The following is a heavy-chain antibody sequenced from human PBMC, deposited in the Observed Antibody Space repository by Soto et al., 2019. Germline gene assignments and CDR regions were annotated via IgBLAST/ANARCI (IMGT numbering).Heavy chain of an antibody. D-gene: IGHD6-19*01. CDR2: IKQDGSEK. V-gene: IGHV3-7*01. CDR3: AREEADSSADLIDP. CDR1: GFNFSSYW. Sequence: GGSLRLSCAASGFNFSSYWMSWVRQAPGKGLEWVANIKQDGSEKYYVDSVKGRFTISRDNAKNSLYLQMNSLRAEDTAVYYCAREEADSSADLIDPWGQGTLVTVSS. J-gene: IGHJ5*02.